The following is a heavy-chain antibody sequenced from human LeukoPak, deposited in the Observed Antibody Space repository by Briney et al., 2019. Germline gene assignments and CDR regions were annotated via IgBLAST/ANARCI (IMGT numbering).Heavy chain of an antibody. D-gene: IGHD2-21*02. J-gene: IGHJ5*02. CDR3: ARSPNCGGDCS. V-gene: IGHV3-74*01. CDR1: GFTFSNYW. CDR2: INPDGSST. Sequence: GGSLRLSCAASGFTFSNYWMHWVRQATGKGLVWVSRINPDGSSTAYADSVRGRFTISRDNAKNTLYLQMNSLRVEDTAVYYCARSPNCGGDCSWGQGTLVTVSS.